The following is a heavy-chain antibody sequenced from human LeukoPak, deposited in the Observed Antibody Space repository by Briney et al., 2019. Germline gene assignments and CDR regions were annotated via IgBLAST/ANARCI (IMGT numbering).Heavy chain of an antibody. CDR1: GFTFDDYA. J-gene: IGHJ4*02. CDR3: AKDIRQLPHLYYFDY. CDR2: ISWNSGSI. Sequence: GRSLRLSCAASGFTFDDYAMHWVRQAPGKGLEWVSGISWNSGSIGYADSVKGRFTISRDNAKNSLYLQMNSLRAEDTALYYCAKDIRQLPHLYYFDYWGQGTLVTVSS. D-gene: IGHD6-6*01. V-gene: IGHV3-9*01.